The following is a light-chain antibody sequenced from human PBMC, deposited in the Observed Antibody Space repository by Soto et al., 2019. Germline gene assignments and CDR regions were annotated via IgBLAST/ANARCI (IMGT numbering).Light chain of an antibody. CDR3: QQYNRYWT. CDR2: DAS. Sequence: DIPMTQSPSTLSASVGDRVTITCRASQSISSWLAWYQQKPGKAPKLLIYDASRLESGVPARFSSSGSGTEFTLTVSSLQPDDFATYYGQQYNRYWTFGPGTKMEIK. V-gene: IGKV1-5*01. J-gene: IGKJ1*01. CDR1: QSISSW.